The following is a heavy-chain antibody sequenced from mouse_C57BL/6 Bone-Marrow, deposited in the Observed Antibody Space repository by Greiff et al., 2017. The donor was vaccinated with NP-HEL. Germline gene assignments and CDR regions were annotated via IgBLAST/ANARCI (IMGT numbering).Heavy chain of an antibody. J-gene: IGHJ2*01. CDR3: ARDQGHYYYGSRHYFDY. V-gene: IGHV3-6*01. CDR2: ISYDGSN. CDR1: GYSITSGYY. D-gene: IGHD1-1*01. Sequence: DVQLQESGPGLVKPSQSLSLTCSVTGYSITSGYYWNWIRQFPGNKLEWMGYISYDGSNNYNPSLKNRISITRDTSKNQFFLKLNSVTTEDTATYYCARDQGHYYYGSRHYFDYWGQGTTLTVSS.